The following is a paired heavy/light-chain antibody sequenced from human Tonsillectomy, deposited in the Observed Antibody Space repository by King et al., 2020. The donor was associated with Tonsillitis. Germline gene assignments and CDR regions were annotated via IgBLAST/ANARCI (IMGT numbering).Heavy chain of an antibody. V-gene: IGHV5-51*01. CDR2: VYPADSDT. Sequence: ELQLVQSGGEVKKPGESLKISCEGFGYDFTSYWIAWVRQKPGKGLEWMGIVYPADSDTRYSPSFQGQVTISVDKSISTAYLQWNSLEASDTAMYYCARHPMTLYSWSKVYFDYWGQGTLVTVSS. D-gene: IGHD4-4*01. J-gene: IGHJ4*02. CDR3: ARHPMTLYSWSKVYFDY. CDR1: GYDFTSYW.
Light chain of an antibody. Sequence: SHEVTQPLSVSVAPGQSASITCDRNNIGDGNTHWYQQKPGQGPVLVIYRDINRPSGIPERFFGSKSGNTATLTISGAQAGDEADYYCQVWDGSTVIFGGGTKLTVL. J-gene: IGLJ2*01. V-gene: IGLV3-9*01. CDR2: RDI. CDR3: QVWDGSTVI. CDR1: NIGDGN.